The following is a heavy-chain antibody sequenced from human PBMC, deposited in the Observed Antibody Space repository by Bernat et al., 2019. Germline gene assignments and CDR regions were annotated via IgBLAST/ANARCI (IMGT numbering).Heavy chain of an antibody. V-gene: IGHV3-30*18. D-gene: IGHD3-22*01. CDR3: AKGREIVVGYGMEV. J-gene: IGHJ6*02. CDR1: GFIFSSYG. CDR2: ISYDGSNE. Sequence: QAQLVESGGGVVQPGRSLRLSCAASGFIFSSYGMHWVRQAPGKGLEWVAVISYDGSNEYYADSVKGRFTISRDNSKNTLYLQMNSLRAEDTAVYYCAKGREIVVGYGMEVWGQGTTVTVSS.